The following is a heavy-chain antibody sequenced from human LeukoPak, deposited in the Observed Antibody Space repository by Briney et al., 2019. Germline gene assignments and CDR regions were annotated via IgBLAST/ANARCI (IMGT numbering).Heavy chain of an antibody. Sequence: PGALVKVSCKASEYTFTGYYMHWVRQAPGQGLEWMGWIDPNSGVTNYAQKFQGRLTMTRDTSTSTVYMELSSLRSEDTAVYYCARDRGVVVPAAKVPTSGFDYWGQGTLVTVSS. CDR2: IDPNSGVT. J-gene: IGHJ4*02. CDR1: EYTFTGYY. CDR3: ARDRGVVVPAAKVPTSGFDY. D-gene: IGHD2-2*01. V-gene: IGHV1-2*02.